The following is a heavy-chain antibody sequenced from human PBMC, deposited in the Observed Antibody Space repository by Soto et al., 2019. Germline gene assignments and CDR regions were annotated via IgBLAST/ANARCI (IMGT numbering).Heavy chain of an antibody. CDR2: IYYSGST. Sequence: SETLSLTCTVSGGSISSSSYYWGWIRQPPGKGLEWIGSIYYSGSTYYNPSLKSRVTISVDTSKNQFSLKLSSVTAADTAVYYCARSAYYYGSGSYYNRAFDIWGQGTMVTVSS. D-gene: IGHD3-10*01. V-gene: IGHV4-39*01. J-gene: IGHJ3*02. CDR1: GGSISSSSYY. CDR3: ARSAYYYGSGSYYNRAFDI.